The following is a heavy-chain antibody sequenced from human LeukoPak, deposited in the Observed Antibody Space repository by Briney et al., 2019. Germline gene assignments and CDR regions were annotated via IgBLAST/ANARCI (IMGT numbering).Heavy chain of an antibody. CDR2: ISAYNGNT. V-gene: IGHV1-18*01. CDR3: ATAAIHDAFDI. J-gene: IGHJ3*02. CDR1: GYTFTSYG. Sequence: ASVNVSCKASGYTFTSYGINWVRQAPGQGLEWMGWISAYNGNTNYAQKLQGRVTMTEDTSTDTAYMELSSLRSEDTAVYYCATAAIHDAFDIWGQGTMVTVSS.